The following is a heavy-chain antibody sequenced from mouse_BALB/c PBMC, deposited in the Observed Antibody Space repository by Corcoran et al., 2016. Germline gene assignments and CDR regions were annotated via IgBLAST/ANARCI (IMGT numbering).Heavy chain of an antibody. V-gene: IGHV14-3*02. CDR3: ANGDWYFDV. CDR1: GFNIKDTY. CDR2: IDPANGNT. Sequence: EVQLQQSGAELVKPGASVPLSCTASGFNIKDTYMHWVKQRPEQGLEWIGRIDPANGNTKYDPKFQGKATITADTSSNTFYVQLSSLTAEDTAVYYCANGDWYFDVWGAGTTVTVSS. J-gene: IGHJ1*01.